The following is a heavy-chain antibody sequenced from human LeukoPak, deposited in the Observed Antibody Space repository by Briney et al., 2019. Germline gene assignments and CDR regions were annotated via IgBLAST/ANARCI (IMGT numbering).Heavy chain of an antibody. V-gene: IGHV4-31*11. CDR1: GGSFSGYY. CDR2: IYYSGST. Sequence: SETLSLTCAVYGGSFSGYYWSWIRQHPGKGLEWIGYIYYSGSTYYNPSLKSRVTISVDTSKNQFSLKLSSVTAADTAVYYCARTVTTRIFDYWGQGTLVTVSS. CDR3: ARTVTTRIFDY. D-gene: IGHD4-11*01. J-gene: IGHJ4*02.